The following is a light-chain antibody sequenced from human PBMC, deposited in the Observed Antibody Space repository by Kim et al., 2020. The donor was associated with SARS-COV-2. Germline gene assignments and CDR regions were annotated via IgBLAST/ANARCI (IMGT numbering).Light chain of an antibody. J-gene: IGKJ1*01. Sequence: IVLTQSPGTLSLSPGERATLSCRASQSVGSNYVAWYQQKPGQTPSLLIYEASSRATGIPDRFSGSGSGTDFTLTISSLEPEDSAVYYCQQSGATFGQGTKVDIK. CDR1: QSVGSNY. CDR3: QQSGAT. CDR2: EAS. V-gene: IGKV3-20*01.